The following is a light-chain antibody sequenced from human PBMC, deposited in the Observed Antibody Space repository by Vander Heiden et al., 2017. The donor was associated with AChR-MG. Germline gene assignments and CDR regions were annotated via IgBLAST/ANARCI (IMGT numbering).Light chain of an antibody. Sequence: QSALTQPASVSGSPGQSVAISCTGTSTDVGGYNYVSWYQHHPGKAPKVIIFDVSMRPSGVSNRVSGSKSGNTASLTISGLQAEDEADYYCSSYTGSSTWVFGGGTKVTVL. J-gene: IGLJ3*02. CDR1: STDVGGYNY. CDR2: DVS. CDR3: SSYTGSSTWV. V-gene: IGLV2-14*03.